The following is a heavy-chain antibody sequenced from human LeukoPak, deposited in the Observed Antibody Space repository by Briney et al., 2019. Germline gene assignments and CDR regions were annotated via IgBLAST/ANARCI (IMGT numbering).Heavy chain of an antibody. CDR1: GYTFTSYG. CDR2: ISTYSGST. V-gene: IGHV1-18*01. J-gene: IGHJ4*02. Sequence: GASVKVSCKASGYTFTSYGISWVRQASGQGLEWMGRISTYSGSTNYAQKFQGRVTMTTDTSTSTAYMELRSLRSDDTAVYYCVRQFSSGWYDYWGQGTLVTVSS. D-gene: IGHD6-19*01. CDR3: VRQFSSGWYDY.